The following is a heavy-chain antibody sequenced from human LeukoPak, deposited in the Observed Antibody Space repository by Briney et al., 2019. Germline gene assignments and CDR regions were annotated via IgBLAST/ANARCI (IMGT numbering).Heavy chain of an antibody. J-gene: IGHJ6*03. D-gene: IGHD1-7*01. CDR2: INPNSGGT. Sequence: ASMKVSCKASGYTFTGYYMHWVRQAPGQGLEGMGWINPNSGGTNYAQKFQGRVTMTRDTSISTAYMELSRLRSDDTAVYYCARGLGLELHHYYYYMDVWGKGTTVTVSS. CDR1: GYTFTGYY. CDR3: ARGLGLELHHYYYYMDV. V-gene: IGHV1-2*02.